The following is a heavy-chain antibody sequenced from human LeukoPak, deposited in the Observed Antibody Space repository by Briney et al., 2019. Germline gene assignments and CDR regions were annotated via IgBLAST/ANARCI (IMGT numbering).Heavy chain of an antibody. J-gene: IGHJ4*02. CDR1: GYSFTSYW. D-gene: IGHD3-22*01. Sequence: GESLKISCKGSGYSFTSYWIGWVRQMPGKGLEGMGIIYPGDSDTRYSPSFRGQVTISADKSISTAYLQWSSLEASDTAMYYCARLRTGDSSGYYFDYWGQGTLVTVSS. V-gene: IGHV5-51*01. CDR3: ARLRTGDSSGYYFDY. CDR2: IYPGDSDT.